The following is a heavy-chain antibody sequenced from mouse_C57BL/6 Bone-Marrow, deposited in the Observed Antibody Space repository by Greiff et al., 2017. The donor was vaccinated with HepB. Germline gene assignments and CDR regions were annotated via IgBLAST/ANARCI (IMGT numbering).Heavy chain of an antibody. CDR3: ASREDYGSSYAMDY. V-gene: IGHV14-3*01. D-gene: IGHD1-1*01. J-gene: IGHJ4*01. CDR2: IDPANGNT. CDR1: GFNIKNTY. Sequence: EVKLQESVAELVRPGASVKLSCTASGFNIKNTYMHWVKQRPEQGLEWIGRIDPANGNTKYAPKFQGKATITADTSSNTAYLQLSSLTSEDTAIYYCASREDYGSSYAMDYWGQGTSVTVSS.